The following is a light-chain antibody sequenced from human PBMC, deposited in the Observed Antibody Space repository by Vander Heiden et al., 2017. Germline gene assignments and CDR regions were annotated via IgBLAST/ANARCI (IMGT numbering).Light chain of an antibody. CDR1: QSVNIN. V-gene: IGKV3-15*01. CDR2: AAT. J-gene: IGKJ2*01. CDR3: QQYNEWTHLYT. Sequence: EIVMTQSPATLSQSPSERATLSCRASQSVNINIAWYQQRPGQTTRLIIYAATARDNGVPDRFSGSGSGTDFALTISSLQSEDYAVYYCQQYNEWTHLYTFGQGTKLEIK.